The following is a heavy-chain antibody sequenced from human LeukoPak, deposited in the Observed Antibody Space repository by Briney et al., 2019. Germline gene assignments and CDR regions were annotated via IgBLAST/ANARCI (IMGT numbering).Heavy chain of an antibody. Sequence: GGSLRLSCAASGFTFSSYAMSWVRQAPGKGLEWVSAISGSGGSTYYADSVKGRFSISRDNSKNTLYLQMNSLRAEDTAVYYCAKDPNLFDYDFWSGYPNYFDYWGQGTLVTVSS. CDR2: ISGSGGST. D-gene: IGHD3-3*01. J-gene: IGHJ4*02. CDR3: AKDPNLFDYDFWSGYPNYFDY. V-gene: IGHV3-23*01. CDR1: GFTFSSYA.